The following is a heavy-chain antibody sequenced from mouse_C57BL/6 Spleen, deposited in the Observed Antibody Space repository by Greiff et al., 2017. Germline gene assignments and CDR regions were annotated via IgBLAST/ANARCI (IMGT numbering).Heavy chain of an antibody. Sequence: VQLKQSGAELVRPGASVKLSCTASGFNIKDYYMHWVKQRPEQGLEWIGRIDPEDGDTEYAPKFQGKATMTADTSSNTAYLQLSSLTSEDTAVYYCTTGDYDDYYAMDYWGQGTSVTVSS. CDR3: TTGDYDDYYAMDY. CDR2: IDPEDGDT. CDR1: GFNIKDYY. D-gene: IGHD2-4*01. J-gene: IGHJ4*01. V-gene: IGHV14-1*01.